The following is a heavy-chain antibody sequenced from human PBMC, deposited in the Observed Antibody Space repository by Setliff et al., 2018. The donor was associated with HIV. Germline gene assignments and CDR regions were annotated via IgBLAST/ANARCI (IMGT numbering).Heavy chain of an antibody. D-gene: IGHD3-22*01. Sequence: SETLSLTCAVSGYSLSSDYYWGWIRQPPGKGLEWIASIYHSGSTYDSPSLKSRVTMSVDTSKNQFSLKLSSVTAADTAVYYCARDRLTYYFDYWGQGILVTVSS. V-gene: IGHV4-38-2*02. CDR2: IYHSGST. CDR1: GYSLSSDYY. J-gene: IGHJ4*02. CDR3: ARDRLTYYFDY.